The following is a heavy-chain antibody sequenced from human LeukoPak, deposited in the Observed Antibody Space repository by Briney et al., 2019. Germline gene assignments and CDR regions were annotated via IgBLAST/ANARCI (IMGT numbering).Heavy chain of an antibody. CDR2: TNTDGSTI. V-gene: IGHV3-74*01. D-gene: IGHD6-19*01. J-gene: IGHJ4*02. CDR1: GFTFRASY. Sequence: GGSLRLSCAASGFTFRASYMHWVRQVPGQGLVWVSRTNTDGSTIVYADSVKGRFTMSRDNAKNTLYLQMNSLRAEDTAIYYCVRGSDWYYFDFWGQGILVTVSS. CDR3: VRGSDWYYFDF.